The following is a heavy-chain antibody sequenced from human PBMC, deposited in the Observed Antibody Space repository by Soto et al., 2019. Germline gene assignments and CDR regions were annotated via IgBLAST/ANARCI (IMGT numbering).Heavy chain of an antibody. CDR1: GGSISSGGYS. CDR3: ARHGSAGKWYYGMDV. V-gene: IGHV4-30-2*01. CDR2: IYHSGST. Sequence: QLQLQESGSGLVKPSQTLSLTCAVSGGSISSGGYSWSWIRQPPGKGLEWIGYIYHSGSTYYNPSLKSRVTISVDSSTNQFSLKLSSVTAADTAVYYCARHGSAGKWYYGMDVWGQGTTVTVSS. J-gene: IGHJ6*02. D-gene: IGHD2-8*01.